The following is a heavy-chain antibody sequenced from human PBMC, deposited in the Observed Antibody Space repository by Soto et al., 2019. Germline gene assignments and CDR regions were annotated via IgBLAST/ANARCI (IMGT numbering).Heavy chain of an antibody. CDR1: GGTFSSYA. J-gene: IGHJ2*01. D-gene: IGHD6-13*01. CDR2: IIPIFGTA. CDR3: TRETLTRLLEPAADSNWYFDL. Sequence: QVQLVQSGAEVKKPGSSVKVSCKASGGTFSSYAISWVRQAPGQGLEWMGGIIPIFGTANYAQKFQGRVTNTAEDSTSTASMELSSMRSEDTSVYSCTRETLTRLLEPAADSNWYFDLWVRGTLVTVSS. V-gene: IGHV1-69*12.